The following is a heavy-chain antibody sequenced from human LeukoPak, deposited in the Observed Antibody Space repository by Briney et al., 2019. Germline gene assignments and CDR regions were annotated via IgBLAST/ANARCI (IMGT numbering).Heavy chain of an antibody. CDR1: GFTVSSNC. CDR3: ASESPLYYDGNSGF. Sequence: GGSLRLSCAVSGFTVSSNCMSWVRQAPGKGLEWVSGIYGGDSTYYADSVKGRFTISRDNSKNTLYLQMNSLRAEDTAVYYCASESPLYYDGNSGFWGQGALVTVSS. V-gene: IGHV3-53*01. D-gene: IGHD4-23*01. CDR2: IYGGDST. J-gene: IGHJ4*02.